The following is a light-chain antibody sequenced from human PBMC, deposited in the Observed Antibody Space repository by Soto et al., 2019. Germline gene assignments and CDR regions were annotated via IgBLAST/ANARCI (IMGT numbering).Light chain of an antibody. V-gene: IGKV3-11*01. CDR3: QQRSNWPPMLT. Sequence: EIVLTQSPATLSLSPGERATLSCRASQSVSSYLAWYQQKPGQAPRLLIYDASNRATGIPARFSGSGSGTDITLTISSLEPEDFAFDYCQQRSNWPPMLTFGQGTKLEIK. CDR2: DAS. J-gene: IGKJ2*01. CDR1: QSVSSY.